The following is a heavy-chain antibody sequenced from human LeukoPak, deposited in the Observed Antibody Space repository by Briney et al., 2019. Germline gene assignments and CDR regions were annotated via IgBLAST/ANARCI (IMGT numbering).Heavy chain of an antibody. Sequence: GSLRLSCAASGFTFSSYWMSWVRQAPGKGLEWIGEINHSGSTNHNPSLKSRVTISVDTSKNRFSLKLSSVTAADTAVYYCARRRGGYSYGSLNYYYYMDVWGKGTTVTISS. CDR1: GFTFSSYW. CDR3: ARRRGGYSYGSLNYYYYMDV. CDR2: INHSGST. V-gene: IGHV4-34*01. J-gene: IGHJ6*03. D-gene: IGHD5-18*01.